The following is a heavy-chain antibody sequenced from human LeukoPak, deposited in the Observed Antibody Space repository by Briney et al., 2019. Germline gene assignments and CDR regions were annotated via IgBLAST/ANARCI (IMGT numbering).Heavy chain of an antibody. D-gene: IGHD3-10*01. V-gene: IGHV3-48*04. Sequence: GGSLRLSCAASGFTFSTYSMNWVRQAPGKGLEWISSISSSSFTIYYADSVKGRFTISRDNAKNSLYLQMNSPRAEDTALYYCAKDNEDYYGSGDFDYWGQGTLVTVSS. J-gene: IGHJ4*02. CDR1: GFTFSTYS. CDR2: ISSSSFTI. CDR3: AKDNEDYYGSGDFDY.